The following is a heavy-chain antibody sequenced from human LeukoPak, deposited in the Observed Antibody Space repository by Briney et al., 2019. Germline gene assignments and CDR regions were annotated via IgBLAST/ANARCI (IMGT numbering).Heavy chain of an antibody. CDR3: AKDVYDSSGYDWFDP. J-gene: IGHJ5*02. V-gene: IGHV3-23*01. Sequence: GGSLRLSCAASGFTFSSYAMSWVRQAPGKGLEWVSAISGSGGSTYCADSVKGRFTISRDNSKNTLYLQMNSLRAEDTAVYYCAKDVYDSSGYDWFDPWGQGTLVTVSS. CDR2: ISGSGGST. D-gene: IGHD3-22*01. CDR1: GFTFSSYA.